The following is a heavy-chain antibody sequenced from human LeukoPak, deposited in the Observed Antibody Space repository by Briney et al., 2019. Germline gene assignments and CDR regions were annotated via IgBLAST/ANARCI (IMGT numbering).Heavy chain of an antibody. J-gene: IGHJ4*02. CDR1: GFTFSTYG. V-gene: IGHV3-30*18. D-gene: IGHD3-22*01. CDR3: AKGTHYYDSSGYLFYFDY. CDR2: IPYDGSNK. Sequence: PGGSLRLSCEASGFTFSTYGMHWVRQAPGKGLEWITLIPYDGSNKYYADSVKGRFTISRDNSKNTLSLQMNSLRAEDTAVYYCAKGTHYYDSSGYLFYFDYWGQGTLVTVSS.